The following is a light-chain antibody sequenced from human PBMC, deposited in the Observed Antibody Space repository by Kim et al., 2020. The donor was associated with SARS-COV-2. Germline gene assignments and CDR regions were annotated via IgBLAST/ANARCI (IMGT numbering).Light chain of an antibody. Sequence: VSPGQTASITCSGSKLGDKYASWYQQRPGQSPVVVIYQDTKRPSGIPERFSGSNSGNTATLTISGTQTMDEADYYCQAWDRSTVVFGGGTQLTVL. CDR1: KLGDKY. CDR3: QAWDRSTVV. J-gene: IGLJ2*01. CDR2: QDT. V-gene: IGLV3-1*01.